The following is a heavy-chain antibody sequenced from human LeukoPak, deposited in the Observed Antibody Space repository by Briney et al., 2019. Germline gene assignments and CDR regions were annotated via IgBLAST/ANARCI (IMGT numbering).Heavy chain of an antibody. V-gene: IGHV4-34*01. CDR3: ARPSGGTPFKRFDY. CDR2: INHSGST. J-gene: IGHJ4*02. CDR1: GGSFSGYY. D-gene: IGHD1-14*01. Sequence: PSETLSLTCAVYGGSFSGYYWSWICQPPGKGLEWIGEINHSGSTNYNPSLKSRVTISVDTSKNQFSLKLTSVTAADTAVYYCARPSGGTPFKRFDYWGEGTLVTVSS.